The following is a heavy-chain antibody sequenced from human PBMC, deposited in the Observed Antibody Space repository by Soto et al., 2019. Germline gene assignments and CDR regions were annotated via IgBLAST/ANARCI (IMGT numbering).Heavy chain of an antibody. J-gene: IGHJ4*02. CDR3: ARLKAPRRRSCSGGRCYARGHYFDY. Sequence: SETLSLTCAVYGGSFSGYYWSWIRQPPGKGLEWIGEINHSGSTNYNPSLKRRVTISVDTSKNQCSLKLSSVTAADTAVYYCARLKAPRRRSCSGGRCYARGHYFDYWGQGTLVTVSS. CDR1: GGSFSGYY. CDR2: INHSGST. V-gene: IGHV4-34*01. D-gene: IGHD2-15*01.